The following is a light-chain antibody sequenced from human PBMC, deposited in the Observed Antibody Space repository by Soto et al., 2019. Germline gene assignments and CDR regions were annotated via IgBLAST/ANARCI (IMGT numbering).Light chain of an antibody. CDR3: QQYGRA. Sequence: ESVLTQSPGTLSLSPGERATLSCRASQSVSSSYLAWYQQKPGQAPRLLIYGASSRATGIQDRFSGSGSGTDFTLTISRLEPEDFAVYYCQQYGRAFGQGTKVEIK. V-gene: IGKV3-20*01. CDR2: GAS. J-gene: IGKJ1*01. CDR1: QSVSSSY.